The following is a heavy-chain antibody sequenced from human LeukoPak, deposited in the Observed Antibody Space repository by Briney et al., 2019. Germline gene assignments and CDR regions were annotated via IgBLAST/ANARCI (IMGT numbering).Heavy chain of an antibody. CDR1: GGSFSGYY. V-gene: IGHV4-34*01. CDR2: ISHRGGT. D-gene: IGHD6-6*01. Sequence: PSETLSLTCAVFGGSFSGYYWTWIRQSPVKGLEWIGEISHRGGTNYNPSLKSRVTMSVDTSKKQFSVKLSSVTAADTAVYYCARGPDITARPLDYWGQGTLVTVSS. J-gene: IGHJ4*02. CDR3: ARGPDITARPLDY.